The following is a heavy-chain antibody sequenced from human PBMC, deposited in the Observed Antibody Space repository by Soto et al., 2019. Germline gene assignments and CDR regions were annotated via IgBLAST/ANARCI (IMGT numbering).Heavy chain of an antibody. CDR2: IYYSGST. Sequence: TLSLTCTVSGGSISSGGYYWSWIRQHPGKGLEWIGYIYYSGSTYYNPSLKSRVTISVDTSKNQFSLKLSSVTAADTAVYYCARAPPGGYSGYDSGYYFDYWGQGTLVTVSS. CDR3: ARAPPGGYSGYDSGYYFDY. D-gene: IGHD5-12*01. V-gene: IGHV4-31*03. J-gene: IGHJ4*02. CDR1: GGSISSGGYY.